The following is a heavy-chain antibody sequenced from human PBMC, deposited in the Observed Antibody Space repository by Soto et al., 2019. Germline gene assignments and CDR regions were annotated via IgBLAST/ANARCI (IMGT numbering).Heavy chain of an antibody. D-gene: IGHD1-26*01. Sequence: SETLSLTCTISGGSISVYYWSWIRQPPGQALEWIGYIYDSGSPYYNPSLGSRVIISADTSKNQISLKLTSATAADTAVYYCARGVGATRLDYWGQGTLVTVSS. CDR2: IYDSGSP. J-gene: IGHJ4*02. CDR3: ARGVGATRLDY. V-gene: IGHV4-59*01. CDR1: GGSISVYY.